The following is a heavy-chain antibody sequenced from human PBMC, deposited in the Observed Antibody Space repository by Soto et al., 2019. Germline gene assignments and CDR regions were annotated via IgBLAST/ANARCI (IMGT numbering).Heavy chain of an antibody. CDR2: ISWNSGTI. J-gene: IGHJ4*02. CDR1: GFTFDDYA. V-gene: IGHV3-9*01. Sequence: PGGSLRLSCAASGFTFDDYAMHWVREAPGKGLEWVSSISWNSGTIDYADSVKGRFTISRDNAKNSLYLQMSSLRAEDTAFYYCARVPWDSSSWYYFDFWGQRALVTVSS. D-gene: IGHD6-13*01. CDR3: ARVPWDSSSWYYFDF.